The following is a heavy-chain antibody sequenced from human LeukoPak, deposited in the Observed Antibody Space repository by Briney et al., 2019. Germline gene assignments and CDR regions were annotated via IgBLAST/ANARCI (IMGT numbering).Heavy chain of an antibody. Sequence: ASVKVSCKASGYTFTGYYMHWVRQAPGQGLEWMGWINTNTGNPTYAQGFTGRFVFSLDTSVSTAYLQISSLQAEDTAVYYCVRSNNDGDYLGVGFDYWGQGTLVTVSS. CDR1: GYTFTGYY. CDR3: VRSNNDGDYLGVGFDY. D-gene: IGHD4-17*01. V-gene: IGHV7-4-1*02. CDR2: INTNTGNP. J-gene: IGHJ4*02.